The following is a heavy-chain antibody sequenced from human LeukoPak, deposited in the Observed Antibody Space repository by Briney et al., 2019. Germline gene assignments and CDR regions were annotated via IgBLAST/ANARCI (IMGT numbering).Heavy chain of an antibody. J-gene: IGHJ6*03. D-gene: IGHD3-22*01. CDR2: ISAYNGNT. CDR3: ARDYYDSSGYTYYYYYYMDV. Sequence: GASVKVSCKASGYTFTSYGISWVRQAPGQGLEWMGWISAYNGNTNYAQKLQGRVTMTTDTSTSTAYMELRSLRSDDTAVYYCARDYYDSSGYTYYYYYYMDVWGKGTTVTISS. CDR1: GYTFTSYG. V-gene: IGHV1-18*01.